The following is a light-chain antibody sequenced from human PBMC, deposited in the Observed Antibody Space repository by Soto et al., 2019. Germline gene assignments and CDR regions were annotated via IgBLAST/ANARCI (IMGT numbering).Light chain of an antibody. CDR3: KQRKYWPPLT. CDR1: HIVDIY. J-gene: IGKJ5*01. Sequence: EAVLTQSPATLSLSPGETATLFCGASHIVDIYVAWYQQKPGQAPRPLIYDASNRATGIPARFSSSGSGTDFTLTISSLEPEDFAVYYCKQRKYWPPLTFGQGTRLE. CDR2: DAS. V-gene: IGKV3-11*01.